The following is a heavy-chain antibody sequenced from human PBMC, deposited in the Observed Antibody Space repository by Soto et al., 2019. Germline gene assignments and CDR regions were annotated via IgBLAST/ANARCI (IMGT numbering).Heavy chain of an antibody. CDR3: ASISTFERMDV. CDR1: GFTFSDHY. CDR2: TRNKANSYTT. Sequence: GGSLRLSCAASGFTFSDHYMDWVRQAPGKGLEWLGRTRNKANSYTTEYPASVKGRFIISRDDSRNSLYLQMNSLKTEDTAVYYCASISTFERMDVWGQGTTVTVSS. J-gene: IGHJ6*02. D-gene: IGHD3-3*02. V-gene: IGHV3-72*01.